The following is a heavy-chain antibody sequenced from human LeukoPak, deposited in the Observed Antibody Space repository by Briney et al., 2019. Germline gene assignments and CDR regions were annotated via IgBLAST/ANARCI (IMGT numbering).Heavy chain of an antibody. V-gene: IGHV4-34*01. CDR2: INHSGST. J-gene: IGHJ5*02. CDR3: ARGLIPAAAKYNRFDP. Sequence: SETLSLTCAVYGGSFSGYYWSWIRQPPGKGLEWIGEINHSGSTNYNPSLKSRVTISVDTSKNQFSLKLSSVTAADTAVYYCARGLIPAAAKYNRFDPWGQGTLVTVSS. D-gene: IGHD6-13*01. CDR1: GGSFSGYY.